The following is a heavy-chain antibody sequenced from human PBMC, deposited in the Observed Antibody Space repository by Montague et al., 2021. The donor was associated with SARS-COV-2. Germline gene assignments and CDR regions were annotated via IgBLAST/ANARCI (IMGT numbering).Heavy chain of an antibody. Sequence: TLSLTCTVSGGSISSDGYYWSWIRQPAGKGLEWIGRVYTTGSTNYDPSLKSRVTISVDTSKNQFSLRLTSVTAADTAMYYCARAGIYGGYAFAYVDFWGQGALVTVSS. CDR3: ARAGIYGGYAFAYVDF. V-gene: IGHV4-61*02. CDR1: GGSISSDGYY. D-gene: IGHD5-12*01. CDR2: VYTTGST. J-gene: IGHJ4*02.